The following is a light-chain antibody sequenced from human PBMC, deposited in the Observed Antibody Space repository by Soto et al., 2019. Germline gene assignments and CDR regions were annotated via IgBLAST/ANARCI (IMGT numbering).Light chain of an antibody. V-gene: IGKV3-15*01. CDR3: QQYNNRPPLT. Sequence: EIVMTQSPATLSVSPGERATLSCRASQTVSSNLAWYQQKPGQAPRLLIYGASTRATGIPVRFSGSGSGTEFTLTISSLPAEDFAVYFCQQYNNRPPLTFGPGIKGDIK. CDR2: GAS. J-gene: IGKJ3*01. CDR1: QTVSSN.